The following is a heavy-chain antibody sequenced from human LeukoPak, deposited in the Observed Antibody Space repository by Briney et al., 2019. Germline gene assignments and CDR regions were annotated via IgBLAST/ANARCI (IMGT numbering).Heavy chain of an antibody. CDR3: ARVDGGPGSPEYYFDS. J-gene: IGHJ4*02. CDR2: IYHSGST. V-gene: IGHV4-4*02. CDR1: GGSISRSNW. D-gene: IGHD3-16*01. Sequence: SGTLSLTCAVSGGSISRSNWWSWVRQPPGKGLEWIGEIYHSGSTNYNPSLKSRVTISVDKSKNQFSLKLSSVTAADTAVYYCARVDGGPGSPEYYFDSWGQGTLVTVSS.